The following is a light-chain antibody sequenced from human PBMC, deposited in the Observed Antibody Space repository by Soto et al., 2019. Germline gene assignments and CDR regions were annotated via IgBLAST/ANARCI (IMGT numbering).Light chain of an antibody. CDR2: GAS. V-gene: IGKV3-20*01. CDR1: QSVSSSY. CDR3: QQHGSSPLLT. J-gene: IGKJ4*01. Sequence: EIVLTQSPCTLSLSPGERATLSCRASQSVSSSYLAWYQQKPGQAPRLLIYGASSRATGIPDRFSGSGSGTDFTLTISRLEPEDFAVYYCQQHGSSPLLTFGGGTKVDIK.